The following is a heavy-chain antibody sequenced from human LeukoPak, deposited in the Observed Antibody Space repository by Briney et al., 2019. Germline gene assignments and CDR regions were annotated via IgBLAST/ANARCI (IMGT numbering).Heavy chain of an antibody. D-gene: IGHD2-2*01. Sequence: PGGALRLSCAASGFTFSSYGMHWVRQAPGKGLEGVAFIRYDGSNKYYADSVKGRFTISRDNSKNTLYLQMNSLRAEDTAVYYCAKGVLPQLPPFDYWGQGTLVTVSS. CDR1: GFTFSSYG. CDR3: AKGVLPQLPPFDY. CDR2: IRYDGSNK. J-gene: IGHJ4*02. V-gene: IGHV3-30*02.